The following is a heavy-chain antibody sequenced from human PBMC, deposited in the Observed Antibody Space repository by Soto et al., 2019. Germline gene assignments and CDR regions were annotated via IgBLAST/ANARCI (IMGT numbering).Heavy chain of an antibody. V-gene: IGHV3-23*01. CDR2: ISGTLST. CDR3: AKGYSTGWSEGYFDY. J-gene: IGHJ4*02. D-gene: IGHD6-19*01. CDR1: GFIFSTYA. Sequence: EVQLLESGGGLVQPGGSLRLSCAASGFIFSTYAMGWVRQAPGKGLEWVSSISGTLSTYYADSVKGQFTISRDNSKNTLYLQINSLRPDDTAVYFCAKGYSTGWSEGYFDYWGQGALVTVSS.